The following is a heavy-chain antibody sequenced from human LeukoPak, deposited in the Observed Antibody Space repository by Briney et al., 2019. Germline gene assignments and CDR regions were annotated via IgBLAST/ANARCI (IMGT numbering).Heavy chain of an antibody. J-gene: IGHJ4*02. CDR2: ISSSSSYI. V-gene: IGHV3-21*01. Sequence: GGSLRLSCAASGFTFSSYSMNGVSQAPGKGLEWVSSISSSSSYIYYADSVKGRFTISRDNAKNSLYLQMNSLRAEDTAVYYCAKDRVDIVVVPAAEQDYWGQGTLVTVSS. CDR3: AKDRVDIVVVPAAEQDY. D-gene: IGHD2-2*01. CDR1: GFTFSSYS.